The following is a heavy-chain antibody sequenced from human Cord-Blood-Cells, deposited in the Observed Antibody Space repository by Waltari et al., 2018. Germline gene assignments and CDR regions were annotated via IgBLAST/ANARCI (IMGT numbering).Heavy chain of an antibody. J-gene: IGHJ4*02. D-gene: IGHD1-26*01. CDR1: GYTFTRYG. CDR2: ISAYNGNT. Sequence: QVQLVQSGAEVKKPGASVTVSCKASGYTFTRYGISLVQPAPGQGLEWMGWISAYNGNTNYAPKLQGRVTMTTDTSTSTAYMELRSLRSDDTAVNYCARNEYSGSLNFDYWGQGTLVTVSS. V-gene: IGHV1-18*01. CDR3: ARNEYSGSLNFDY.